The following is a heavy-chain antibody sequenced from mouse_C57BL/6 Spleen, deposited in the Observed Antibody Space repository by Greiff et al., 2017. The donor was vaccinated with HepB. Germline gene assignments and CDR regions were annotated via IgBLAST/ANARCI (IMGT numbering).Heavy chain of an antibody. J-gene: IGHJ2*01. CDR1: GYAFSSSW. V-gene: IGHV1-82*01. CDR2: IYPGDGDT. Sequence: QVQLQQSGPELVKPGASVKISCKASGYAFSSSWMNWVKQRPGKGLEWIGRIYPGDGDTNYNGKFKGKATLTADKSSSTAYMQLSSLTSEDSAVYFCARGRNWDYFDYWGQGTTLTVSS. D-gene: IGHD4-1*01. CDR3: ARGRNWDYFDY.